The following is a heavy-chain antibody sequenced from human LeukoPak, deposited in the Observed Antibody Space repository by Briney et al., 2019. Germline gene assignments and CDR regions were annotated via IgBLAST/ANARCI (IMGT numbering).Heavy chain of an antibody. V-gene: IGHV1-18*01. CDR1: GYTFTSYG. D-gene: IGHD3-22*01. J-gene: IGHJ4*02. CDR3: ARDDLYDSSGYYYYY. CDR2: ISAYNGNT. Sequence: ASVKVSCKASGYTFTSYGISWVRRAPGQGLEWMGWISAYNGNTNYAQKLQGRVTMTTDTPTSTAYMELRSLRSDDTAVYYCARDDLYDSSGYYYYYWGQGTLVTVSS.